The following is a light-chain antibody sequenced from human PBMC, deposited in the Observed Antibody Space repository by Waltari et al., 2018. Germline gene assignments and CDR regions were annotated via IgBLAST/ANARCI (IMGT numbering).Light chain of an antibody. CDR3: ASYAGGDTPYV. J-gene: IGLJ1*01. V-gene: IGLV2-8*01. CDR2: EVN. Sequence: QSALSQPPSASGSPGQSVTISCTGSSSDVGAYDYVSWYQQRPGKAPKVLIYEVNKRPPGVPHRFSGSKSGATASLTVSWLQAEDEADYYCASYAGGDTPYVFGTGTTVTV. CDR1: SSDVGAYDY.